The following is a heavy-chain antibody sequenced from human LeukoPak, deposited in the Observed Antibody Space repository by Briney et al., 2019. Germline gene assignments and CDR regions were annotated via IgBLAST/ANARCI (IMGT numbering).Heavy chain of an antibody. J-gene: IGHJ4*02. CDR3: ARDAVGLWGSYDY. CDR2: IIPIFGTA. V-gene: IGHV1-69*05. CDR1: AGTFSSNG. D-gene: IGHD3-16*01. Sequence: GASVKVSLKASAGTFSSNGISRVRQAPGQGLEWMGRIIPIFGTANYAQKFQGRVTITTDRSTSTAYMEVSSLRSEDTAVYYCARDAVGLWGSYDYWGQGTLVTVSS.